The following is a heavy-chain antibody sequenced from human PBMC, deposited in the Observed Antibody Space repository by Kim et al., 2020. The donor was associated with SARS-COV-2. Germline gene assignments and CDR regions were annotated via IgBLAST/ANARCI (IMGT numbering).Heavy chain of an antibody. D-gene: IGHD1-26*01. Sequence: SSPSLKSRVPMSVDTSQNQFSLTVSSVTAADSAVYYCARRGRAAGATRYFDYWGQGILVTVSS. CDR3: ARRGRAAGATRYFDY. J-gene: IGHJ4*02. V-gene: IGHV4-39*01.